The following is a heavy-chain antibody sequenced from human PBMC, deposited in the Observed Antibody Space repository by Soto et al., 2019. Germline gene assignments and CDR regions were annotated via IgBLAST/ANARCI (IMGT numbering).Heavy chain of an antibody. CDR1: GGTFNSYA. Sequence: QVQLVQSGAEVKKPGSSVKVSCKASGGTFNSYAISWVRQAPGQGLEWMGGIIPIFGTANYAQKFQGRVTITADESTSTAYMELSSLRSEDTAVYYCATGDYRYYYYGMDVWGQGTTVTVSS. V-gene: IGHV1-69*01. D-gene: IGHD4-17*01. CDR2: IIPIFGTA. CDR3: ATGDYRYYYYGMDV. J-gene: IGHJ6*02.